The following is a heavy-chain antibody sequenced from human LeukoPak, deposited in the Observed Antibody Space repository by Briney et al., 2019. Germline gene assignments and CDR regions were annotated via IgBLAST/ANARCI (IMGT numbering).Heavy chain of an antibody. D-gene: IGHD3-22*01. CDR1: GDGFTSYY. CDR2: ITPNSGGT. V-gene: IGHV1-2*02. CDR3: ARESHYHDSSEGYDY. J-gene: IGHJ4*02. Sequence: GASVKVSCKASGDGFTSYYMHWVRQAPGQGLEWMGWITPNSGGTNYAQKFQGRVTMTRDTSISTAYMELSRLRNRDTAVYYCARESHYHDSSEGYDYWGQGTLVTVSS.